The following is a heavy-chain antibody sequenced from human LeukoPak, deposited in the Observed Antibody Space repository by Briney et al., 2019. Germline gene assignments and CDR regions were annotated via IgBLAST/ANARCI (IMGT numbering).Heavy chain of an antibody. J-gene: IGHJ4*02. CDR1: GFSLSNYG. CDR2: INYDGSNR. V-gene: IGHV3-33*01. CDR3: ARWGGTRQFYFDY. D-gene: IGHD3-16*01. Sequence: GGSLRLSCAASGFSLSNYGLHWVRQGPGRGPEWLAVINYDGSNRYYADSVKGRFTISKDSSENTLYLQINSLRADDTAMYYCARWGGTRQFYFDYWGQGTLATVSS.